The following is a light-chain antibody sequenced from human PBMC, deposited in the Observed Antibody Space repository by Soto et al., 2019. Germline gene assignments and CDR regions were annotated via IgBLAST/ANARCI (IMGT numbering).Light chain of an antibody. Sequence: VVITQTQLSLSVAPGQPASISFKSSKSLLHITGETFLFWYLQKPGQSPQLLIYEVSTRVSGVPDRFSGSGSGTDFTLEISRVETDDVGIYYCMQSTQLPHTFGQGTRMEIK. V-gene: IGKV2D-29*02. CDR3: MQSTQLPHT. CDR2: EVS. CDR1: KSLLHITGETF. J-gene: IGKJ5*01.